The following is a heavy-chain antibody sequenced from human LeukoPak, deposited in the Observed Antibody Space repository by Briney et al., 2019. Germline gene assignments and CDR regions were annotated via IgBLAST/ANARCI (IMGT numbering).Heavy chain of an antibody. CDR1: GGSISNSSYY. J-gene: IGHJ4*02. V-gene: IGHV4-39*01. D-gene: IGHD1-26*01. CDR2: IYYSGRT. Sequence: KPSETLSLTCTVSGGSISNSSYYWGWIRQPPGKGLEWIGNIYYSGRTYYNPSLKSRVTISVDTSKNQFSLKLSSVTAADTAVYYCARLEGTWEPLDYWGQGTLVTVSS. CDR3: ARLEGTWEPLDY.